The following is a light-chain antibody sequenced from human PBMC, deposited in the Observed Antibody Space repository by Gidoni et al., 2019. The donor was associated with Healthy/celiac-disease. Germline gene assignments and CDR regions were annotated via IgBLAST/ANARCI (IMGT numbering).Light chain of an antibody. CDR1: QRISSW. J-gene: IGKJ1*01. CDR2: KAS. CDR3: QQYNSYSST. V-gene: IGKV1-5*03. Sequence: DIQMTRYPSTLSASVGDRVTITCRASQRISSWLAWYQQKPGKAPKLLIYKASSLESGVPSRFSGSGSGTEFTLTISSLQPDDFATYYCQQYNSYSSTFGQGTKVEIK.